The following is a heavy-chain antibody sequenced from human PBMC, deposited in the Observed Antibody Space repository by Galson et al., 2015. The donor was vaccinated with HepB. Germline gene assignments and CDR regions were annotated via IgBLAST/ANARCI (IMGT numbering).Heavy chain of an antibody. J-gene: IGHJ6*03. Sequence: SLRLSCAASGFTFSNSSMTWVRQAPGKGLEWVSTISGSDSNTYYADSVKGRFTISRDNSKNTLYLQMNSLRAEDTAVYYCAKHAAGSFTYYYYYMDVWGKGTTVTVSS. CDR3: AKHAAGSFTYYYYYMDV. CDR1: GFTFSNSS. V-gene: IGHV3-23*01. CDR2: ISGSDSNT. D-gene: IGHD6-13*01.